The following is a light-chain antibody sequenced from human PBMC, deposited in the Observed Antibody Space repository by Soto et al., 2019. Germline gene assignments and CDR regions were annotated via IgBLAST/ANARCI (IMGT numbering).Light chain of an antibody. J-gene: IGKJ2*01. V-gene: IGKV2-30*01. Sequence: DVVLPKSPFSLAVTLGQPASISCRSSQSLVYSDGHTDFDWFQQRPGQSPRRLIYEVSNRGSGVPDRFSGSGSGTDFPREISRVEAEDVGDYYFFQGMHWPRVFGQGTKLEI. CDR1: QSLVYSDGHTD. CDR3: FQGMHWPRV. CDR2: EVS.